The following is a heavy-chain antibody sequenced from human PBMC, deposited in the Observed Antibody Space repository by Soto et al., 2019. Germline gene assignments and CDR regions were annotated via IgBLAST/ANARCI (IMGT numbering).Heavy chain of an antibody. CDR1: GDSSTNSNW. V-gene: IGHV4-4*02. J-gene: IGHJ6*02. D-gene: IGHD2-21*02. CDR2: IFHSGST. CDR3: GGDCYGYYYHGMDV. Sequence: SETLSLTCTVAGDSSTNSNWWTWVRQPPGKGLEWIGEIFHSGSTNYNPSLKSRITISVDKSKNQFVLKLRSVTAADTAVYYCGGDCYGYYYHGMDVWGQGTTVPVSS.